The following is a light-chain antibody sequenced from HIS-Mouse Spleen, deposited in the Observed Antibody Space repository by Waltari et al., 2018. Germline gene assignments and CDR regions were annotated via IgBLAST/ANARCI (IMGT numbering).Light chain of an antibody. CDR2: EGS. CDR1: SSDVGSYNL. Sequence: QSALTQPASVSGSPGQSITISCTGTSSDVGSYNLVSWSQQHPGKAPKFMIYEGSNRPSGVSNRFAGSKSGNTASLTISGLQAEDEADYYCCSYAGSSTVVFGGGTKLTVL. J-gene: IGLJ2*01. V-gene: IGLV2-23*01. CDR3: CSYAGSSTVV.